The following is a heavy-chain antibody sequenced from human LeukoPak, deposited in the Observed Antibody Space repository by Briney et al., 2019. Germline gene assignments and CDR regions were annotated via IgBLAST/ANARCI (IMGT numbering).Heavy chain of an antibody. CDR1: GFTFSTYS. CDR3: AKTSEYSSSPLFYGMDV. J-gene: IGHJ6*02. Sequence: PGGSLRLSCVASGFTFSTYSMNWVRQAPGKGLEWVSYIGSSGSTIYFADSVKGRFTISRDNSKNTLYLQMNSLRAEDTAVYYCAKTSEYSSSPLFYGMDVWGQGTTVTVSS. CDR2: IGSSGSTI. V-gene: IGHV3-48*01. D-gene: IGHD6-6*01.